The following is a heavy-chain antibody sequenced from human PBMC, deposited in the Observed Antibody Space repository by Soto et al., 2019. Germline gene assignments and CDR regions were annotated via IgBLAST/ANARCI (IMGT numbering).Heavy chain of an antibody. CDR1: GFTFSSYA. D-gene: IGHD5-18*01. Sequence: GGSLRRSCAASGFTFSSYAMSWVRQAPGKGLEWVSAISGSGGSTYYADSVKGRFTISRDNSKNTLYLQMNSLRAEDTAVYYCAKSLAAMVTAEYFQHWGQGTLVTVSS. J-gene: IGHJ1*01. V-gene: IGHV3-23*01. CDR3: AKSLAAMVTAEYFQH. CDR2: ISGSGGST.